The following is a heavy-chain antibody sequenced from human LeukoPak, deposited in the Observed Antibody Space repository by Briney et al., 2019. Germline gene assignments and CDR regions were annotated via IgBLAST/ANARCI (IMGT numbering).Heavy chain of an antibody. D-gene: IGHD3-3*01. CDR3: ARDLNYYDFWSGSSGP. J-gene: IGHJ5*02. CDR1: GGSISSSSYY. Sequence: SETLSLTCTVSGGSISSSSYYWGWIRQPPGKGLEWIGSIYYSGSTYYNPSLKSRVTISVDTSKNQFSLKLSSVTAADTAVYYCARDLNYYDFWSGSSGPWGQGTLVTVSS. V-gene: IGHV4-39*07. CDR2: IYYSGST.